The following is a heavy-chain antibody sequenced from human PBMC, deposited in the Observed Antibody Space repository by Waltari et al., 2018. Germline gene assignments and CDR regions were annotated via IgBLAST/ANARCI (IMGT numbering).Heavy chain of an antibody. Sequence: QVQLQESGPGLVKPSETLSLTCTVSGGSTSTYYWSWVRQSPGKGLEWIGAIHYSGSSAHHPSRRSRVAISLDTPNNQFSLRLRSVTAADAAIYYCARADTSTSYFYYYMDVWGKGTTVTVSS. CDR2: IHYSGSS. CDR3: ARADTSTSYFYYYMDV. CDR1: GGSTSTYY. D-gene: IGHD1-26*01. V-gene: IGHV4-59*01. J-gene: IGHJ6*03.